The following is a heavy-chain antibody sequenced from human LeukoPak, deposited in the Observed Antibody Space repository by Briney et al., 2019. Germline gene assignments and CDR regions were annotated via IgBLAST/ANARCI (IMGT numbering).Heavy chain of an antibody. CDR2: ISSSSGGT. Sequence: GGSLRLSCAASGFTFSSYVMTWVRQAPGKGLEWVSTISSSSGGTYYADTVKGRFTISRDKSENTLYLQMNSLRGEDTAVYYCARDRCSSASCYYYYYGMDVWGQGTTVTVSS. CDR3: ARDRCSSASCYYYYYGMDV. V-gene: IGHV3-23*01. CDR1: GFTFSSYV. D-gene: IGHD2-2*01. J-gene: IGHJ6*02.